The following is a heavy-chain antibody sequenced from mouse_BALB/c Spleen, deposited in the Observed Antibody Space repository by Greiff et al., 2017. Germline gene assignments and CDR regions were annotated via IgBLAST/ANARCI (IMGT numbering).Heavy chain of an antibody. D-gene: IGHD1-1*02. CDR1: GYAFSSYW. CDR3: ARVVGFYWYFDV. CDR2: IYPGDGDT. V-gene: IGHV1-80*01. Sequence: VQLQQSGAELVRPGSSVKISCKASGYAFSSYWMNWVKQRPGQGLEWIGQIYPGDGDTNYNGKFKGKATLTADKSSSTAYMQLSSLTSEDSAVYFCARVVGFYWYFDVWGAGTTVTVSS. J-gene: IGHJ1*01.